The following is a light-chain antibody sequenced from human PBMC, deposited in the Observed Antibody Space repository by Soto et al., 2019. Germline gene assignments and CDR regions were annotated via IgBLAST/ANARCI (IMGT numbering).Light chain of an antibody. Sequence: EIVLTQSRGTLSLSPGERATLSCRASQSVTSSYLAWYQQKPGQAPRLLIYAASSRATGIPDRFSGSGSGTDFTFTISRLELEDFGVYYCQQYGYSPHFGGGTKLDIK. J-gene: IGKJ4*01. V-gene: IGKV3-20*01. CDR3: QQYGYSPH. CDR2: AAS. CDR1: QSVTSSY.